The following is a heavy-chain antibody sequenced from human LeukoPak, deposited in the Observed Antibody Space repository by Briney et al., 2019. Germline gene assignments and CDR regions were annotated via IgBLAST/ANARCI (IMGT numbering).Heavy chain of an antibody. CDR3: AKSAPSSRNGYFDY. V-gene: IGHV3-23*01. Sequence: PGGSLRLSCAVSGFTFSSYAMSWVRQAPGKGLEWVSTVSAGGGTTYYADSVKGRFTISRDNSGNTLFLQMNSLTAEDTAVYYCAKSAPSSRNGYFDYWGQGTLVTVSS. D-gene: IGHD2-2*01. CDR1: GFTFSSYA. CDR2: VSAGGGTT. J-gene: IGHJ4*02.